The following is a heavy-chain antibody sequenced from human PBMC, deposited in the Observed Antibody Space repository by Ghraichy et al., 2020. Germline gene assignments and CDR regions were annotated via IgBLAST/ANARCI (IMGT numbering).Heavy chain of an antibody. CDR1: GFTFSSYA. J-gene: IGHJ4*02. Sequence: GGSLRLSCAASGFTFSSYAMIWVRQAPGKGLEWVSAINAGGGGTYYADSVKGRFTISRDNSKNTLFLQMNSLRAEDTAVYYCAKDVDLVGGDYVLDYWGQGTLVTVSS. V-gene: IGHV3-23*01. D-gene: IGHD4-17*01. CDR2: INAGGGGT. CDR3: AKDVDLVGGDYVLDY.